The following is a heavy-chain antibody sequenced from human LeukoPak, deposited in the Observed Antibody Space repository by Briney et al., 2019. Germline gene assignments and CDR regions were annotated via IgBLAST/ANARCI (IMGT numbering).Heavy chain of an antibody. D-gene: IGHD6-13*01. V-gene: IGHV1-2*04. CDR2: INPNSGGT. J-gene: IGHJ5*02. CDR1: GYTFTGYY. CDR3: ARLDSSSWYEFGEDWFDP. Sequence: ASVKVSCKASGYTFTGYYMHWVRQAPGQGLEWMGWINPNSGGTNYAQKFQGWVTMTRDTSISTAYMELSRLRSDDTAVYYCARLDSSSWYEFGEDWFDPWGQGTLVTVSS.